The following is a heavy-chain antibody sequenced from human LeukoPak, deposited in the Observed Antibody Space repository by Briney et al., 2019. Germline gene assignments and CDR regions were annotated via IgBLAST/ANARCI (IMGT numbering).Heavy chain of an antibody. V-gene: IGHV3-9*01. Sequence: GGSLRLSCAASGFTFDDYAMHRVRQAPGKGLEWVSGISWNSGSIGYADSVKGRFTISRDNAKNSLYLQMNSLRAEDTALYYCAKDGSSGWDLSYWYFDLWGRGTLVTVSS. CDR1: GFTFDDYA. D-gene: IGHD6-19*01. CDR2: ISWNSGSI. CDR3: AKDGSSGWDLSYWYFDL. J-gene: IGHJ2*01.